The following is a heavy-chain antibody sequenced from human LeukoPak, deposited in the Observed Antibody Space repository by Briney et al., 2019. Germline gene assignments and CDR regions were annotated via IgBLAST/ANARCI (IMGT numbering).Heavy chain of an antibody. CDR2: IKQDGSEK. J-gene: IGHJ6*03. Sequence: GGSLRLSCAASGFTFSTYSMNWVRQAPGKGLEWVANIKQDGSEKYYVDSVKGRFTISRDNARNSLSLQMNSLRAEDTAVYYCARDPYSGSYGNEYYYYMDVWGKGTTVTISS. D-gene: IGHD1-26*01. CDR1: GFTFSTYS. V-gene: IGHV3-7*01. CDR3: ARDPYSGSYGNEYYYYMDV.